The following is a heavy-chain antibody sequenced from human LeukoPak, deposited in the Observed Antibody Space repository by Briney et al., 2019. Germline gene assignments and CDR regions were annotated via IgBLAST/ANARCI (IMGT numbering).Heavy chain of an antibody. CDR3: ARSSGRWTYGNFLENYYGMDV. CDR1: GFTFSNHW. D-gene: IGHD4-11*01. Sequence: GGSLRLSCAASGFTFSNHWMHWVRQAPGRGLVWVSRISSDGSSTSYADSVKGRFTISRDNAKNTLYLQMDSLRAEDTAVYYCARSSGRWTYGNFLENYYGMDVWGQGTTVTVSS. CDR2: ISSDGSST. J-gene: IGHJ6*02. V-gene: IGHV3-74*01.